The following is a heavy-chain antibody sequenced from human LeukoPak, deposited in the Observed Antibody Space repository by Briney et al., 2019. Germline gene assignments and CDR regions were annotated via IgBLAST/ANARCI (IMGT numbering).Heavy chain of an antibody. CDR1: GGTFSSYA. J-gene: IGHJ4*02. V-gene: IGHV1-69*05. D-gene: IGHD6-6*01. CDR2: IIPIFGTA. Sequence: SVKVSCKASGGTFSSYATSWVRQAPGQGLEWMGGIIPIFGTANYAQKFQGRVTITTDESTSTAYMELSSLRSEDTAVYYCARSSIAARPFDYWGQGTPVTVSS. CDR3: ARSSIAARPFDY.